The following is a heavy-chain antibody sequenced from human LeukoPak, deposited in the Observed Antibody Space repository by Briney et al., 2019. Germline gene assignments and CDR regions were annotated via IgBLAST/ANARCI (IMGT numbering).Heavy chain of an antibody. CDR2: ISSSSSYI. V-gene: IGHV3-21*01. CDR3: ARGRYGDYYFDY. Sequence: PGGSLRLSCAASGFTFSGYSMNWVRQAPGKGLEWVSSISSSSSYIYYADSVKGRFTISRDNAKNSLYLQMNSLRAEDTAVYYCARGRYGDYYFDYWGQGTLVTVSS. J-gene: IGHJ4*02. D-gene: IGHD4-17*01. CDR1: GFTFSGYS.